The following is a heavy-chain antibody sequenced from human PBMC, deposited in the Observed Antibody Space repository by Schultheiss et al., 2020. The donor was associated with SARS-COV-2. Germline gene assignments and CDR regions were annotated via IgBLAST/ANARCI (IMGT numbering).Heavy chain of an antibody. CDR1: GFTFSSYS. CDR2: INSDGSST. D-gene: IGHD4-17*01. V-gene: IGHV3-74*01. Sequence: GGSLRLSCAASGFTFSSYSMNWVRQAPGKGLEWVSRINSDGSSTSYADSVKGRFTISRDNAKNTLYLQMNSLRAEDTAVYYCARLTTVIPNFPPYNWFDPWGQGTLVTVSS. J-gene: IGHJ5*02. CDR3: ARLTTVIPNFPPYNWFDP.